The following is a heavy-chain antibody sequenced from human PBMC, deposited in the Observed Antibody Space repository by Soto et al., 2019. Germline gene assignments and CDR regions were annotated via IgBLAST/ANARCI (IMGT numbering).Heavy chain of an antibody. Sequence: ASVKGSCKVSGYTLTELSMHCVRQAPGKGLEWMGGFDPEDGETIYAQKFQGRVTMTEDTSTDTAYMELSSLRSEDTAVYYCATTNERFLEWSPGAFDIWGQGTMVTVSS. CDR3: ATTNERFLEWSPGAFDI. V-gene: IGHV1-24*01. CDR1: GYTLTELS. CDR2: FDPEDGET. J-gene: IGHJ3*02. D-gene: IGHD3-3*01.